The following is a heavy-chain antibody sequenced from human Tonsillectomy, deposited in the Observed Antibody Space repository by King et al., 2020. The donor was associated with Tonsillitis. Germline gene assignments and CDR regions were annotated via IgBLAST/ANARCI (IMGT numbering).Heavy chain of an antibody. V-gene: IGHV4-31*03. CDR1: GGSISSGGYY. CDR2: IYYDGSA. J-gene: IGHJ6*03. D-gene: IGHD2-15*01. CDR3: ARNRVARYMDV. Sequence: MQLQESGPGLVKPSQTLSLTCTASGGSISSGGYYWSWIRQHPGKGLEWIGYIYYDGSAHYNPSLKSRTTISVDTSENQFSLRVSSVTAADTAVYYCARNRVARYMDVWGKGTTVTVSS.